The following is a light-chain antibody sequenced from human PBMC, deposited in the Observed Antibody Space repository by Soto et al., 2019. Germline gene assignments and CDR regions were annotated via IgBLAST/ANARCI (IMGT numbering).Light chain of an antibody. CDR3: QQSYSTPWT. J-gene: IGKJ1*01. Sequence: EIVLTQSPATLSLSPGERATLSCRASQSVSSSYSAWYQQKPGQAPRLLIYGASSRATGIPDRFGGSGSGTDFTLTISRLEPEDFATYYCQQSYSTPWTFGQGTKVDIK. V-gene: IGKV3D-20*02. CDR1: QSVSSSY. CDR2: GAS.